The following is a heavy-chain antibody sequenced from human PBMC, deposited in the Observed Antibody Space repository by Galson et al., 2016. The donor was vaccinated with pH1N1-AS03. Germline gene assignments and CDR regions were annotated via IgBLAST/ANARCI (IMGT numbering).Heavy chain of an antibody. CDR2: IDWHDGT. CDR3: ARTLNYNTGLDV. D-gene: IGHD5-24*01. Sequence: PALVKPTQTLTLTCTVSGFSLRTGGMRVSWIRQPPGKALEWLGRIDWHDGTFYSTSLKTRLTISKDTSKNQVVLTMTNMDPVDTGTYYCARTLNYNTGLDVWGPGATVTVSS. CDR1: GFSLRTGGMR. J-gene: IGHJ6*01. V-gene: IGHV2-70*04.